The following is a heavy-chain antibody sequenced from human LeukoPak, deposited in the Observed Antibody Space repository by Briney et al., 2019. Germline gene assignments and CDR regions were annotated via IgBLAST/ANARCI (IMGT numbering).Heavy chain of an antibody. CDR3: ARGVGATGHGAFDI. Sequence: GGSLRLSCAASGFTFGDYGRSWVRQAPGKGLEWIGGINWNGGSTGYADSVKGRFTISRDNAKNSLYLQMNSLRAEDTALYYCARGVGATGHGAFDIWGQGTMVTVSS. CDR2: INWNGGST. V-gene: IGHV3-20*04. J-gene: IGHJ3*02. D-gene: IGHD1-26*01. CDR1: GFTFGDYG.